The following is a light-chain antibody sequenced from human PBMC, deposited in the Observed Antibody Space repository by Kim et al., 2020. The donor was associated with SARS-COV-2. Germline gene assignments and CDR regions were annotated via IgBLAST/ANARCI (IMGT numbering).Light chain of an antibody. CDR1: QSISNY. J-gene: IGKJ2*01. V-gene: IGKV1-39*01. CDR2: DAS. CDR3: QQSYSTPRT. Sequence: DIQMTQSPSSLSASVGDRVTITCRASQSISNYLNWYQQKPGRAPNLLIYDASSLQGGVPSRFSGSGSGTDFTLTISSLQPEDFATYDCQQSYSTPRTFGQGTKLEI.